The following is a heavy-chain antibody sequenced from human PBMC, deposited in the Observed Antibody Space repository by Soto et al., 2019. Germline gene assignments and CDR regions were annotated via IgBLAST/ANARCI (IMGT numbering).Heavy chain of an antibody. CDR2: IYYSGST. J-gene: IGHJ4*02. CDR1: GGSISSSSYY. D-gene: IGHD6-13*01. Sequence: QLQLQESGPGLVKPSETLSLTCTVSGGSISSSSYYWGWIRQPPGKGLEWIGSIYYSGSTYYNPSLKSRLTISVDTSKNQFSLKLSSVTAAHTAVYYCARRGSSSWYGYWGQGTLVTVSS. V-gene: IGHV4-39*01. CDR3: ARRGSSSWYGY.